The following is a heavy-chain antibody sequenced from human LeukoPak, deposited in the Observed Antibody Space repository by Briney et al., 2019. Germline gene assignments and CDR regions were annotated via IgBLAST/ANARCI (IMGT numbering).Heavy chain of an antibody. V-gene: IGHV3-7*01. D-gene: IGHD3-10*01. CDR3: ARRRGSDY. Sequence: GGSLRLSCAASGFTLSGYWMTWVRQAPGKGLEWVANIKHDGSEKYYVDSVEGRFTISRDNAKNSLSLQMNSLRAEDTAVYYCARRRGSDYWGQGTLVTVSS. J-gene: IGHJ4*02. CDR1: GFTLSGYW. CDR2: IKHDGSEK.